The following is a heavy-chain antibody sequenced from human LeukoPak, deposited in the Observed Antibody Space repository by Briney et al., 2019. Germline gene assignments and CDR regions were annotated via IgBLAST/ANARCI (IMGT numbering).Heavy chain of an antibody. Sequence: PGRSLRLSCAASGFTFNSYGMHWVRQAPGKGLEWVTLISYDGSNKYYGDSVKGRFTISRDNSKSTLSLQMYSLTTEDTAVYYCARSTRETTFEVVQVYYYYMDVWGNGTTVTVSS. CDR1: GFTFNSYG. J-gene: IGHJ6*03. D-gene: IGHD4-11*01. V-gene: IGHV3-30*03. CDR2: ISYDGSNK. CDR3: ARSTRETTFEVVQVYYYYMDV.